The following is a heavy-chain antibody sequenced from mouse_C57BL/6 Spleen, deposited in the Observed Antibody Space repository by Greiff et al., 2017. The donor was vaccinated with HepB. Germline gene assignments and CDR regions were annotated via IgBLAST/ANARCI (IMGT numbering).Heavy chain of an antibody. CDR2: ISSGSSTI. J-gene: IGHJ2*01. D-gene: IGHD4-1*01. V-gene: IGHV5-17*01. CDR3: ARSNWVYFDY. Sequence: EVKLMESGGGLVKPGGSLKLSCAASGFTFSDYGMHWVRQAPEKGLEWVAYISSGSSTIYYADTVKGRFTISRDNAKNTLFLQMTSLRSEDTAMYYCARSNWVYFDYWGQGTTLTVSS. CDR1: GFTFSDYG.